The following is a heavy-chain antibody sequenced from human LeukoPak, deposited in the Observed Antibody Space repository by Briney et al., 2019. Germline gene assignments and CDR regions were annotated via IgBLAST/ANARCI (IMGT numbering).Heavy chain of an antibody. J-gene: IGHJ4*02. V-gene: IGHV3-64*01. CDR1: GFTFSSYT. CDR2: ISSNGGST. Sequence: GGSLRLSCAASGFTFSSYTVYWVRQAPGKGLEYVSAISSNGGSTYYANSVKGRFTISRDNSKNTPYLQMGSLRGEDMAVYYCAREVNWRFDYWGQGTLVTVSS. D-gene: IGHD1-1*01. CDR3: AREVNWRFDY.